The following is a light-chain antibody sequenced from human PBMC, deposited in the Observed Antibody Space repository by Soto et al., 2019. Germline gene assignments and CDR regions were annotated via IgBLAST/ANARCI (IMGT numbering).Light chain of an antibody. Sequence: EIVLTQSPGTLSSSPGERATLSCRASQSGSTYLAWYQQKPGQAPRLLIYGASSRATGIPDRFSGSGSGTDFTLTISRLEPEDFAVYYCQQFGSTSRTFGQGNKVEIK. CDR2: GAS. V-gene: IGKV3-20*01. J-gene: IGKJ1*01. CDR3: QQFGSTSRT. CDR1: QSGSTY.